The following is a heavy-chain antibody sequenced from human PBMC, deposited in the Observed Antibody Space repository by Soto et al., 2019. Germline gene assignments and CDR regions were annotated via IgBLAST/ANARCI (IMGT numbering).Heavy chain of an antibody. J-gene: IGHJ3*02. CDR1: GDSFTSYW. CDR2: IYPRDSDT. Sequence: PGESLKISCKGSGDSFTSYWIGWVRQMPGKGLEWMGIIYPRDSDTRYRPSFQGQVTISADKSISTAYLQWSSLKAPDSAVYYCASRKITSDAFDIWGQGTMVTVSS. V-gene: IGHV5-51*01. CDR3: ASRKITSDAFDI.